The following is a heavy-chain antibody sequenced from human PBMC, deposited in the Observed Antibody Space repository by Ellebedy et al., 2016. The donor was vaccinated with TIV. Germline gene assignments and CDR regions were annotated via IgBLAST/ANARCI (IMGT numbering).Heavy chain of an antibody. Sequence: ASVKVSCKASGGTFRGYSITWVREAPGQGLEWMGGILPVFGTANYAQKFQGRVTITADDSTDTAYLAVSSLRSEDTAVYYCARGKDSGNYVGWFDPWGQGTLVTVSS. CDR3: ARGKDSGNYVGWFDP. CDR2: ILPVFGTA. V-gene: IGHV1-69*13. D-gene: IGHD4-17*01. CDR1: GGTFRGYS. J-gene: IGHJ5*02.